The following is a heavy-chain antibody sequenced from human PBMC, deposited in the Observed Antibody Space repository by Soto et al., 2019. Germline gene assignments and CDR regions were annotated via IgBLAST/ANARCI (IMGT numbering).Heavy chain of an antibody. D-gene: IGHD6-19*01. CDR1: VFTFSSYA. CDR2: ISYDGSNK. V-gene: IGHV3-30-3*01. CDR3: ARDQGEDSSGRYSYSSYGMDV. J-gene: IGHJ6*01. Sequence: WSLRLSCAASVFTFSSYAMHWVRHAPGKGLEWVAVISYDGSNKYYADSVKGRFTISRDNSKNTLYLQMNSLRAEDTAVYYCARDQGEDSSGRYSYSSYGMDVWGQGTTVIGSS.